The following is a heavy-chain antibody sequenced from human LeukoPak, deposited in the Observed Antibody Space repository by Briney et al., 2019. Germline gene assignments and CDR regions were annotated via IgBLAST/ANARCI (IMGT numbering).Heavy chain of an antibody. CDR2: INPNSGGT. Sequence: ASVKVSYKASGYTFTGYYMHWVRQAPGQGLEWMGWINPNSGGTNYAQKFQGRVTMTRDTSISTAYMELSRLRSDDTAVYYCARDILDCSSTSCYTGDVWGKGTTVTVSS. J-gene: IGHJ6*04. V-gene: IGHV1-2*02. D-gene: IGHD2-2*02. CDR3: ARDILDCSSTSCYTGDV. CDR1: GYTFTGYY.